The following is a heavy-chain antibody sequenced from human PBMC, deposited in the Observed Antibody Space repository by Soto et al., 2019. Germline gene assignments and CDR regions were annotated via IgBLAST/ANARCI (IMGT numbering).Heavy chain of an antibody. CDR3: ARSPNYDFWSDYYYYGMDV. D-gene: IGHD3-3*01. J-gene: IGHJ6*02. CDR1: GYSFTSYL. V-gene: IGHV5-51*01. Sequence: GESLKISCKGSGYSFTSYLIGCVRQIPGKGLEWMGIIYPGDSDTRYSPSFQGQVTISADKSISTAYLQWSSLKASDTAMYYCARSPNYDFWSDYYYYGMDVWGQGTTVTVSS. CDR2: IYPGDSDT.